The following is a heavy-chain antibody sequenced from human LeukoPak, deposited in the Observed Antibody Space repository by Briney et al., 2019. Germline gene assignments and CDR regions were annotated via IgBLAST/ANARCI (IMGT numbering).Heavy chain of an antibody. CDR1: GGTFSSYT. CDR3: ARDPELEESGY. CDR2: IIPILGIA. V-gene: IGHV1-69*04. J-gene: IGHJ4*02. Sequence: GSSVKVSCKASGGTFSSYTISWVRQAPGQGLEWMGRIIPILGIANYAQKFQGRVTITADKSTSTAYMELSSLRSGDTAVYYCARDPELEESGYWGQGTLVTVSS. D-gene: IGHD1-1*01.